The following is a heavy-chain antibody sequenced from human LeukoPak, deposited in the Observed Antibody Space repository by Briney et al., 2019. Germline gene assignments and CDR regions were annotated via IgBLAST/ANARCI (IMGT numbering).Heavy chain of an antibody. Sequence: ASVKVSCKASGYTFTGYYMHWVRQAPGQGLEWMGWINPNSGGTNYAQKFQGRVTMTRDTSISTAYMELSRLRSDDMAVYYCAREGTTMVRGGGAFDIWGQGTMVTVSS. V-gene: IGHV1-2*02. J-gene: IGHJ3*02. CDR2: INPNSGGT. CDR3: AREGTTMVRGGGAFDI. D-gene: IGHD3-10*01. CDR1: GYTFTGYY.